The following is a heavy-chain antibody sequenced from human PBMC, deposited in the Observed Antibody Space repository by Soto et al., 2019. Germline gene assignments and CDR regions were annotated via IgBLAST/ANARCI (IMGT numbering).Heavy chain of an antibody. Sequence: GGNLRLSCAASGFTFDDYTMHWVRQRPGKGPEWVSGIYGSGDSTFYADSVKGRFTISRGNSKNTLYLQMNSLRAEDTAVYYCAKDARPDGYWDFDYWGQGT. J-gene: IGHJ4*02. CDR2: IYGSGDST. CDR1: GFTFDDYT. V-gene: IGHV3-23*01. D-gene: IGHD5-12*01. CDR3: AKDARPDGYWDFDY.